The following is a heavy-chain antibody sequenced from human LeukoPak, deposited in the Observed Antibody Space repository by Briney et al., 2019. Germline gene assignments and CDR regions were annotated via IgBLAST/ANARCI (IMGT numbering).Heavy chain of an antibody. CDR2: FSSSGDIT. J-gene: IGHJ4*02. Sequence: GGSLRLSCAASGFTFSTYDISWVRQAPGQGLEWVSTFSSSGDITYYADSVKGRFTISRDNSKNTVYLQMNSLRAEDTAVYYCARALPYYYGSRSYYFDYWGQGSLVTVSS. CDR3: ARALPYYYGSRSYYFDY. CDR1: GFTFSTYD. D-gene: IGHD3-10*01. V-gene: IGHV3-23*01.